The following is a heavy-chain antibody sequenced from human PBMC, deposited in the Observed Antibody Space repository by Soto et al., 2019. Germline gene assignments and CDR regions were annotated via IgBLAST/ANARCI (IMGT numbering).Heavy chain of an antibody. CDR3: ARLGCGDGANYYYYYGMVV. Sequence: EVQLLESGGGFVQPGGSLRLSCAATGFTFSVYAMTWVRQAPGKGLEWVSAVTANGGSTYSADSVKGRFTISRDNSMNTRFLQMNIRRAEDTAVYYCARLGCGDGANYYYYYGMVVWGQGTTVTVSS. J-gene: IGHJ6*02. D-gene: IGHD4-17*01. CDR1: GFTFSVYA. V-gene: IGHV3-23*01. CDR2: VTANGGST.